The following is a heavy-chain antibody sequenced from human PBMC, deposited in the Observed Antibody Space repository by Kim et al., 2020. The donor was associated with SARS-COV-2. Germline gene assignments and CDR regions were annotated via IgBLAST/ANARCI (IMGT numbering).Heavy chain of an antibody. J-gene: IGHJ4*02. CDR1: GYTFTSYA. V-gene: IGHV7-4-1*02. Sequence: ASVKVSCKASGYTFTSYAMNWVRQAPGQGLEWMGWINTNTGNPTYAQGFTGRFVFSLDTSVSTAYLQISSLKAEDTAVYYCARELRSISIGATVSYYFDYWGQGTLVTVSS. CDR3: ARELRSISIGATVSYYFDY. D-gene: IGHD1-26*01. CDR2: INTNTGNP.